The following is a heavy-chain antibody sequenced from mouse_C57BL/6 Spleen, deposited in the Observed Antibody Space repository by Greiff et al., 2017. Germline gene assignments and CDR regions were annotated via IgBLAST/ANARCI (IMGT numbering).Heavy chain of an antibody. D-gene: IGHD1-1*01. CDR3: AKHLGYYGSSYQVYAMDY. CDR2: IWGDGST. Sequence: VKLVESGPGLVAPSQSLSITCTVSGFSLTSYGVSWVRQPPGKGLEWLGVIWGDGSTNYHSALISRLSISKDNSKSQVFLKLNSLQTDDTATYYCAKHLGYYGSSYQVYAMDYWGQGTSVTVSS. V-gene: IGHV2-3*01. J-gene: IGHJ4*01. CDR1: GFSLTSYG.